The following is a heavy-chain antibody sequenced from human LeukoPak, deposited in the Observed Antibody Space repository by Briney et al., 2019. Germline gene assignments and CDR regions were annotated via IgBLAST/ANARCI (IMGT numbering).Heavy chain of an antibody. Sequence: GGSLRLSCAASGFTVSSNYMSWVRQAPGKGLEWVSVISHSDADTHYADSVKGRFTISRDNSKNTVYLQMSSLRVEDTALYYCAKDFVRGTLTGAFDVWGRGAMVTVST. CDR1: GFTVSSNY. CDR2: ISHSDADT. J-gene: IGHJ3*01. D-gene: IGHD3-10*01. V-gene: IGHV3-23*01. CDR3: AKDFVRGTLTGAFDV.